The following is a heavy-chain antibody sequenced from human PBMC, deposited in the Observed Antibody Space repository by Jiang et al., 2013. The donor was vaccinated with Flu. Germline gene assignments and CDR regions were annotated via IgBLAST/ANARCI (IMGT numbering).Heavy chain of an antibody. Sequence: LLKPSETLSLTCAVYGGSFSGYYWSWIRQPPGKGLEWIGEINHSGSTNYNPSLKSRVTISVDTSKNQFSLKLSSVTAADTAVYYCASGFYYGSGRTTRNNFDYWGQGTLVTVSS. CDR3: ASGFYYGSGRTTRNNFDY. V-gene: IGHV4-34*01. CDR1: GGSFSGYY. J-gene: IGHJ4*02. D-gene: IGHD3-10*01. CDR2: INHSGST.